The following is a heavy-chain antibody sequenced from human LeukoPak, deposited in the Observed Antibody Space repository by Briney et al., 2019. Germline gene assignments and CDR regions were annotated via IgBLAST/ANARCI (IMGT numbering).Heavy chain of an antibody. CDR2: IYYSGST. J-gene: IGHJ5*02. CDR1: GGSISSYY. CDR3: ARGLRGGGYDLNWFDP. Sequence: SETLSLTCTVSGGSISSYYWSWIRQPPGKGLEWIGYIYYSGSTNYNPSLKSRVTISVDTSKNQFSLKLSSVTAADTTVYYCARGLRGGGYDLNWFDPWGREPWSPSPQ. V-gene: IGHV4-59*01. D-gene: IGHD5-12*01.